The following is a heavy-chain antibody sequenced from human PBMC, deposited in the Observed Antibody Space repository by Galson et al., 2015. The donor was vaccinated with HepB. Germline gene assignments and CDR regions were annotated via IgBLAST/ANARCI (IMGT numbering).Heavy chain of an antibody. CDR2: ITSTSTNI. CDR1: GFRFREYS. J-gene: IGHJ4*02. Sequence: SLRLSCAASGFRFREYSMNWVRQAPGQGLEWVSYITSTSTNIYYVDSVRGRFTISRDNAKNSLFLQMNSLRDEDTAMYYCARGGWLGICKYWGQGTLVTVSS. V-gene: IGHV3-48*02. CDR3: ARGGWLGICKY. D-gene: IGHD5-12*01.